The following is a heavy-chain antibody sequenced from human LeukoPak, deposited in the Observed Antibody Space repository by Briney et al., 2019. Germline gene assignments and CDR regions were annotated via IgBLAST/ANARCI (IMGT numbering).Heavy chain of an antibody. CDR2: ISSGTITM. J-gene: IGHJ4*02. CDR1: GFTFSSYS. V-gene: IGHV3-48*01. CDR3: AKTTALGIVGGIPDY. D-gene: IGHD1-26*01. Sequence: GGSLRLSCAASGFTFSSYSMSWVRQAPGKGLEWISYISSGTITMYYADSVKGRFTISRDNSNNTVYLQMNSLRAEDTAVYYCAKTTALGIVGGIPDYWGQGTLVIVSS.